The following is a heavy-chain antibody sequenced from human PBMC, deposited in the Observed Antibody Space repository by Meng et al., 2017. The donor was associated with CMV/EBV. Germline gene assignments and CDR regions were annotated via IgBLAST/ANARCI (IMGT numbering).Heavy chain of an antibody. CDR2: INHSGST. D-gene: IGHD2-2*02. CDR3: ARESGGLGDCSSTSCYTSGIDY. V-gene: IGHV4-34*01. J-gene: IGHJ4*02. Sequence: SETLSLTCAVYGGSFSGYYWSWIRQPPGKRLEWIGEINHSGSTNYKPSLKSRVTISVDTSKNQFSLKLSSVTAAETAVYYCARESGGLGDCSSTSCYTSGIDYWGQGTLVTVSS. CDR1: GGSFSGYY.